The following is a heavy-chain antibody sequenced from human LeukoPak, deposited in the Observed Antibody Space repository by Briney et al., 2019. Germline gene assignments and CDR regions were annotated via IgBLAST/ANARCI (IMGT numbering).Heavy chain of an antibody. CDR3: AKGSYYDQIPESDY. CDR1: GFTFNNYG. V-gene: IGHV3-30*18. D-gene: IGHD3-22*01. CDR2: ITYDGSNK. J-gene: IGHJ4*02. Sequence: PGGSLRLSCAASGFTFNNYGMHWVRQAPGKGLEWVAVITYDGSNKYYADSVKGRFTISRDNSKNTLYVQMNSLRPEDTAVYYCAKGSYYDQIPESDYWGQGTLVTVSS.